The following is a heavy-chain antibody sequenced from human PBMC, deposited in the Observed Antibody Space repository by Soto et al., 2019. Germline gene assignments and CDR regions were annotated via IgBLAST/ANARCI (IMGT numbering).Heavy chain of an antibody. CDR1: GGSISSYY. CDR3: ARLDYYGSGSYYLFDY. D-gene: IGHD3-10*01. Sequence: SETLSLTCTVSGGSISSYYLSWIRQPPGKGLEWIGYIYYSGSTNYNPSLKSRVTISVDTSKNQFSLKLSSVTAADTAVYYCARLDYYGSGSYYLFDYWGQGTLVTVSS. J-gene: IGHJ4*02. V-gene: IGHV4-59*08. CDR2: IYYSGST.